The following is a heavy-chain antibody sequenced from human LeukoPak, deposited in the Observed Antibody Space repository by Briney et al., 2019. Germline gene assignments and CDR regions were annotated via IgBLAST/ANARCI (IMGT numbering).Heavy chain of an antibody. Sequence: PGRSLRLSCAASGFTFSSYGMHWVRQAPGKGLEWVAVIWYDGSNKYYADSVKGRFTISRDNSKNTLYLQMNSLRAEDTAVYYCARDREGCSSTSCYPYNWFDPWGQGTLVTVSS. D-gene: IGHD2-2*01. CDR1: GFTFSSYG. J-gene: IGHJ5*02. V-gene: IGHV3-33*01. CDR2: IWYDGSNK. CDR3: ARDREGCSSTSCYPYNWFDP.